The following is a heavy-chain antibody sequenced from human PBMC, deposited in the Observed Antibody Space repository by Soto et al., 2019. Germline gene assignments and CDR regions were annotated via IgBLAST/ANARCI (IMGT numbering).Heavy chain of an antibody. J-gene: IGHJ4*02. CDR1: GCRFIAYW. D-gene: IGHD2-21*02. V-gene: IGHV5-51*01. Sequence: GESLKISCKGSGCRFIAYWIGWVRQKPGEGLELMGIIYPPDSDVRYSPSFQGQVTISVDKSISTAYVQWSSLKASDTAIYYCARLAVTSSTHFDYWGQGTPVTVSS. CDR2: IYPPDSDV. CDR3: ARLAVTSSTHFDY.